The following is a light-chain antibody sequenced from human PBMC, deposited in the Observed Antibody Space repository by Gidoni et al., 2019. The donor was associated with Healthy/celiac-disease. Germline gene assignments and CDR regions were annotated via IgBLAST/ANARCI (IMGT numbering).Light chain of an antibody. CDR2: SNN. J-gene: IGLJ1*01. V-gene: IGLV1-44*01. Sequence: QSVLTQPPPASGTPGQRVTISCSGSSSNIGSNTVNWYQMLPGTAPKLLIYSNNQRPSGVPDRFSGSKSGTSASLAISGLQSEDEADYYCAAWDDSLNGLYVFGTGTKVTVL. CDR3: AAWDDSLNGLYV. CDR1: SSNIGSNT.